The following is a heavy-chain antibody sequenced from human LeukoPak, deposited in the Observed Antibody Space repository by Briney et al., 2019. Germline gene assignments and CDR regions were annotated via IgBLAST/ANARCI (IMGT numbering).Heavy chain of an antibody. CDR3: ARAYSSSWYDF. J-gene: IGHJ5*01. CDR2: ISYDDTNK. Sequence: GGSLRLSCAASGFTFSNYALHWVRQAPGKGLEWVAVISYDDTNKYYVDSVKGRFTISRDNSKNTLFLQMSSLRAEDTAVYYCARAYSSSWYDFWGQGTLVTVSS. CDR1: GFTFSNYA. V-gene: IGHV3-30*04. D-gene: IGHD6-13*01.